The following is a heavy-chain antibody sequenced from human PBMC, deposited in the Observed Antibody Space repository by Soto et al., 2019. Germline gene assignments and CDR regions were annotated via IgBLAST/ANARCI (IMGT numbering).Heavy chain of an antibody. D-gene: IGHD3-3*01. CDR3: ARGVYDFWSGHPQGPDY. V-gene: IGHV3-73*02. J-gene: IGHJ4*02. Sequence: EVQLLESGGGLVQPGGSLKVSCAASGFTFSGSAMHWVRQASGKGLEWVGRIRSKANSYATAYAVSVKGRFTISRDDSRNTAYLQMNSLKTEDTAVYYCARGVYDFWSGHPQGPDYWGQGTVVTVSS. CDR1: GFTFSGSA. CDR2: IRSKANSYAT.